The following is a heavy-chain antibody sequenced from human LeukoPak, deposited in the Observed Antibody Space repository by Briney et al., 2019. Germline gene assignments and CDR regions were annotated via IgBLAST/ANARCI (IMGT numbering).Heavy chain of an antibody. CDR2: IYYSGST. D-gene: IGHD6-19*01. J-gene: IGHJ6*03. CDR3: ARGRGPSGWYTYYYYYYMDV. CDR1: GGSISSSSYY. Sequence: PSETLSLTCTVSGGSISSSSYYWGWIRQPPGRGLEWIGSIYYSGSTYYNPSLKSRVTISVDTSKNQFSLKLSSVTAADTAVYYCARGRGPSGWYTYYYYYYMDVWGKGTTVTVSS. V-gene: IGHV4-39*07.